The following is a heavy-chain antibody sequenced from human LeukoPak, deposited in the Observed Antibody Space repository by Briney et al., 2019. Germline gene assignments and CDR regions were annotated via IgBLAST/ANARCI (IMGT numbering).Heavy chain of an antibody. CDR3: TRGYSNPYYWFDP. D-gene: IGHD2-21*01. J-gene: IGHJ5*02. Sequence: SQTLSLTSAISGDSVSISTAAWNWVRQSPRRGIEWLGRTYYRSKRYNDYAVAVKGRITINPDTSKTQLSLQLKSVTPDDTAVYFCTRGYSNPYYWFDPWGQGTLVTVSS. CDR2: TYYRSKRYN. CDR1: GDSVSISTAA. V-gene: IGHV6-1*01.